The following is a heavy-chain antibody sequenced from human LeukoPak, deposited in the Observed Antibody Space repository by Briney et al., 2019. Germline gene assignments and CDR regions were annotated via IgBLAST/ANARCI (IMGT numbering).Heavy chain of an antibody. CDR1: GFTFSSYG. CDR2: IRYDGSNK. V-gene: IGHV3-30*02. Sequence: GGSLRLSCAASGFTFSSYGMHWVRQAPGKGLEWVAFIRYDGSNKYYADSVKGRFTISRDNSKNTLYLQMNSLRAEDTAVYYCATMDTAMARFDYWGQGTLVTVSS. CDR3: ATMDTAMARFDY. J-gene: IGHJ4*02. D-gene: IGHD5-18*01.